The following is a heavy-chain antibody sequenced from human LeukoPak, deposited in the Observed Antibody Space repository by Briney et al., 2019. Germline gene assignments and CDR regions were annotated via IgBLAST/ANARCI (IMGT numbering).Heavy chain of an antibody. V-gene: IGHV1-46*01. Sequence: GASVKVSGKASGYTFTSYYMHWVRQAPGQGLEWMGIINPSGGSTSYAQKFQGRVTMTRDMSTSTVYMELSSLRSEDTAVYYCGRSREMATIKSGGGFDYWGQGTLVTVSS. J-gene: IGHJ4*02. D-gene: IGHD5-24*01. CDR3: GRSREMATIKSGGGFDY. CDR2: INPSGGST. CDR1: GYTFTSYY.